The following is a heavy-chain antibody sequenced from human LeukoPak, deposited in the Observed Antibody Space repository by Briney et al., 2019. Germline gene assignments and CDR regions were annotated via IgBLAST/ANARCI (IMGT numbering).Heavy chain of an antibody. J-gene: IGHJ4*02. CDR2: IKNDGTST. CDR3: ARCQYNSSPDF. V-gene: IGHV3-74*01. Sequence: GGSLRLSCAVSGFTFSSHWMRWVRQAPGKGLVWVSHIKNDGTSTNYADSVKGRFTISRDNAKNTLFLQMNSLRAEDTAVYYCARCQYNSSPDFWGQGTLVTVSS. D-gene: IGHD6-13*01. CDR1: GFTFSSHW.